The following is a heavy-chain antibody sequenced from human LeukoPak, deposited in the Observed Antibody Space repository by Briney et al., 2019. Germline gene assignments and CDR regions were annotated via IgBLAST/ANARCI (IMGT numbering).Heavy chain of an antibody. D-gene: IGHD2-15*01. V-gene: IGHV4-34*01. J-gene: IGHJ4*02. Sequence: SETLSLTCAVYGGSFSGYYWSWIRQPPGKGLEWIGEINHRGSSHYNPSLKTRVTLSVDTSKKQFSLKLTSVTAADTAVYFCARGSSFDGYCSAGACDAGYYDSWGQGTPVTVSS. CDR1: GGSFSGYY. CDR3: ARGSSFDGYCSAGACDAGYYDS. CDR2: INHRGSS.